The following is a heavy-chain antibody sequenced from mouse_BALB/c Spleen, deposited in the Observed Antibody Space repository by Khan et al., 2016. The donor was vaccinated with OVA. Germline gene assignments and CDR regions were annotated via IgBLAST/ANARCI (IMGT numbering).Heavy chain of an antibody. V-gene: IGHV3-2*02. CDR1: GYSITSDYA. D-gene: IGHD2-12*01. J-gene: IGHJ4*01. CDR3: ARDSSRYNYAMDY. CDR2: ISYSGST. Sequence: EVKLLESGPGLAKPSQSLSLTCTVTGYSITSDYAWNWIRQFPGNKLEWMGYISYSGSTNYNPALKSRISITRDTSKNQFFLQLNSVTTEDTATYYYARDSSRYNYAMDYWGQGTSVTVSS.